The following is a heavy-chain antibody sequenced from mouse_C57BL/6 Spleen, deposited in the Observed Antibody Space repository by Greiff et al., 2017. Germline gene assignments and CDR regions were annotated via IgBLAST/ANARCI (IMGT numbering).Heavy chain of an antibody. J-gene: IGHJ2*01. CDR2: INYDGSST. Sequence: EVQVVESEGGLVQPGSSMKLSCTASGFTFSDYYMAWVRQVPEKGLEWVANINYDGSSTYYLDSLKSRFIISRDNAKNILYLQMSSLKSEDTATYYCARGLGRGYYFDYWGQGTTLTVSS. V-gene: IGHV5-16*01. CDR1: GFTFSDYY. CDR3: ARGLGRGYYFDY. D-gene: IGHD4-1*01.